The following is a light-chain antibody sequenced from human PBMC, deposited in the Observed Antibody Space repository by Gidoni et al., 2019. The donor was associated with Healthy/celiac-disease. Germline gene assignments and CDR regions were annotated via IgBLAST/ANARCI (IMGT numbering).Light chain of an antibody. Sequence: DIQMTQSPSSLSASVGDRVTITCQASQDISNYLNWYQQKPGTAPKLLIYDASNLETGVPSRFSGSGAGTDFTFTISSLQPEDIAKYYCQQYDNLLTFGGGTKVEIK. CDR1: QDISNY. CDR2: DAS. V-gene: IGKV1-33*01. J-gene: IGKJ4*01. CDR3: QQYDNLLT.